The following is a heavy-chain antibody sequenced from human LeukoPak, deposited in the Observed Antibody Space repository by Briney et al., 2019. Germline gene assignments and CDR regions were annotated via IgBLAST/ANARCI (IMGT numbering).Heavy chain of an antibody. CDR1: RGTFSSYT. J-gene: IGHJ4*02. CDR3: ARGPCSSTSCYTPIDY. CDR2: IIPILGIA. D-gene: IGHD2-2*02. V-gene: IGHV1-69*02. Sequence: SVKVSCKASRGTFSSYTISWVRQAPGQGLEWMGRIIPILGIANYAQKFQGRVTITADKSTSTAYMELSSLRSEDTAVYYCARGPCSSTSCYTPIDYWGQGTLVTVSS.